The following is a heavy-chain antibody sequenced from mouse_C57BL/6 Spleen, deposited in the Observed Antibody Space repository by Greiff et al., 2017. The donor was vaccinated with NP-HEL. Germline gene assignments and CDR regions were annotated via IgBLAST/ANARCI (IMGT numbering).Heavy chain of an antibody. CDR3: TQDPGSSSYAY. CDR2: LDPETGGT. D-gene: IGHD1-3*01. CDR1: GYTFTDSE. Sequence: QVQLQQSGAELVRPGASVTLSCKASGYTFTDSELHWVKQTPVHGLEWIGPLDPETGGTASIQKFKGKALLTADKSSSTAYIELRSLTSEDSAVDYCTQDPGSSSYAYWGQGTLVTVSA. J-gene: IGHJ3*01. V-gene: IGHV1-15*01.